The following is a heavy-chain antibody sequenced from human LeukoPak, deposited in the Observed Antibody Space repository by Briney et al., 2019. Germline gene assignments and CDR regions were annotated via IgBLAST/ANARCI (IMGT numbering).Heavy chain of an antibody. D-gene: IGHD2-21*01. V-gene: IGHV3-23*01. J-gene: IGHJ4*02. Sequence: GGSLRLSCAASGFTFSSYAMSWLRQTPRKGLEWVSGISVTGDITYYADSVKGRFTVARDNSRTTLSLQLNSLRADDTAAYYCAKSHITRYPLQYYFDLWGQGAQVIVSS. CDR3: AKSHITRYPLQYYFDL. CDR1: GFTFSSYA. CDR2: ISVTGDIT.